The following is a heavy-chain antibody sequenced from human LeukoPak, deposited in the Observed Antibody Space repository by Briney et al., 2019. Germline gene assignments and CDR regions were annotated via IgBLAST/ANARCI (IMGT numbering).Heavy chain of an antibody. CDR3: ARLLSGSYYKGVRWFDP. CDR1: GGSISSYY. V-gene: IGHV4-4*07. Sequence: SETLSLTCTVSGGSISSYYWSWIRQPAGKGLEWIGGIYTSGSTNYNPSLKSRVTMSVDTSKNQFSLKLSSVTAADTAVYYCARLLSGSYYKGVRWFDPWGQGTLVTVSS. CDR2: IYTSGST. D-gene: IGHD3-10*01. J-gene: IGHJ5*02.